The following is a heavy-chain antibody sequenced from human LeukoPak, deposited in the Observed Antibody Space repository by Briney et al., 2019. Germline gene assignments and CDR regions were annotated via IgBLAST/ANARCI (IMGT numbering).Heavy chain of an antibody. CDR3: ARIAAAGNRRLNY. CDR2: MNPNSGNT. J-gene: IGHJ4*02. Sequence: ASVKVSCKASGYTFTSYDINWVRQATGQGLEWTGWMNPNSGNTGYAQKFQGRIIVSRNTSISTAYMELSSLTSEDTAIYYCARIAAAGNRRLNYWGQGTLVTVAS. D-gene: IGHD6-13*01. CDR1: GYTFTSYD. V-gene: IGHV1-8*01.